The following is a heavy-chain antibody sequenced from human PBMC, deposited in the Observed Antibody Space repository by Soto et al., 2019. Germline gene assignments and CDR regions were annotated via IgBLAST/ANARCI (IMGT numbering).Heavy chain of an antibody. Sequence: QVQLQESGPGLVKPSGTLSLTCAVSGGSVNNDKWWSWVRQPPGKGLEWIGEIHSSGISNYNPPLKSRASIFVDKFKNQFSVKLTSVAAADTAVYFCAGQWSAGYGAFDPWGQGTLVTVSS. J-gene: IGHJ5*02. D-gene: IGHD3-9*01. CDR2: IHSSGIS. CDR3: AGQWSAGYGAFDP. CDR1: GGSVNNDKW. V-gene: IGHV4-4*02.